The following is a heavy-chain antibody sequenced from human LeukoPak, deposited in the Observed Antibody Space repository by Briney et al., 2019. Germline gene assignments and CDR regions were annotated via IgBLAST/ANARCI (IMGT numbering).Heavy chain of an antibody. CDR1: GFTFSSYE. D-gene: IGHD2-2*01. CDR2: ISSSGSTI. Sequence: GSLRLSCAASGFTFSSYEMNWVRQAPGKGLEWVSYISSSGSTIYYADSVKGRFTISRDNAKNSLYLQMNSLRAEDTAVYYCARDAQVPAALGPNDYQYYGMDGWGKGTTVTGSS. J-gene: IGHJ6*04. V-gene: IGHV3-48*03. CDR3: ARDAQVPAALGPNDYQYYGMDG.